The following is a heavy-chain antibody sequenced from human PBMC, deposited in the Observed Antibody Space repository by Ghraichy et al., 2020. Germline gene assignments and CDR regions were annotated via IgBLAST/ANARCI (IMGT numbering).Heavy chain of an antibody. CDR3: ARDPDTNLDQDWFDP. CDR2: ISGNSADI. Sequence: GGSLRLSCAASGFTFSSYSMNWIRQTPGKGLEWLSSISGNSADIFYTDSVKGRFTISRDNAKNTLYLEMDRLRVEDTALYLCARDPDTNLDQDWFDPWGQGTQVIVSS. J-gene: IGHJ5*02. CDR1: GFTFSSYS. V-gene: IGHV3-21*04. D-gene: IGHD3/OR15-3a*01.